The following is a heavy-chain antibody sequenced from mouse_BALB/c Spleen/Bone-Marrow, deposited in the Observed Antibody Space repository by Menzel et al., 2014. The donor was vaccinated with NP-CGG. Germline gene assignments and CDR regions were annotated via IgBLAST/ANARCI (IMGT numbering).Heavy chain of an antibody. V-gene: IGHV1-14*01. CDR1: GYTFTSYV. CDR3: ARGRDYDVFAY. D-gene: IGHD2-4*01. J-gene: IGHJ3*01. Sequence: VQLQQSGPELVKPGASVKMSCKASGYTFTSYVMHWVKQKPGQGLEWIGYIIPYNDDTNYNEKFKGKATLTLDKSSSTAYMQLSSLTSEDSAVYYCARGRDYDVFAYWGQGTLVTVSA. CDR2: IIPYNDDT.